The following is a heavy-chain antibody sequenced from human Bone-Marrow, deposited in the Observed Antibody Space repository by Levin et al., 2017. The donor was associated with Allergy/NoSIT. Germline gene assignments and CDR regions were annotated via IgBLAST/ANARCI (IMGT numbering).Heavy chain of an antibody. V-gene: IGHV1-2*02. CDR2: INPNNDDT. D-gene: IGHD3-9*01. J-gene: IGHJ4*02. CDR1: GYTFTDYY. Sequence: PAASVKVSCKASGYTFTDYYIHWVRQAPGQGLEWLGWINPNNDDTKYAQKFRGRVTMTRDTSISTAYMELTRLRSDDTAMYYCANEKKGSILSTYSENWGQGTLVTVSS. CDR3: ANEKKGSILSTYSEN.